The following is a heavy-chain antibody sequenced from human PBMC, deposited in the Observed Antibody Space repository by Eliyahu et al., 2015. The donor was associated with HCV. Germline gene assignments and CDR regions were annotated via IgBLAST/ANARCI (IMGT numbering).Heavy chain of an antibody. Sequence: EVQLVESGGGLVQPGGSLRLSCAASGFTFSNNHLHWVRQTPGKGLEYVSSISGSGDSTYYANSVRGRFTISRDNSKNTLYLQMGSLRAEHRAVYYCARQYCSTTSCVTGGFDNWGQGTLVTVST. V-gene: IGHV3-64*01. CDR3: ARQYCSTTSCVTGGFDN. D-gene: IGHD2-2*01. CDR2: ISGSGDST. J-gene: IGHJ4*02. CDR1: GFTFSNNH.